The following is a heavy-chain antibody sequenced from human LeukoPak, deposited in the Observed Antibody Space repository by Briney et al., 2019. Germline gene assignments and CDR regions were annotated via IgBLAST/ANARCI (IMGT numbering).Heavy chain of an antibody. D-gene: IGHD3-22*01. CDR3: ARVLYYDSSGYYWGTPGDY. CDR2: INPSGGST. Sequence: ASVKVSCKASGYTFTSYYMHWVRQAPGQGLEWMGIINPSGGSTSYAQKFQGRVTMTRDTSTSTVYMGLSSLRSEDTAVYYCARVLYYDSSGYYWGTPGDYWGQGTLVTVSS. V-gene: IGHV1-46*01. CDR1: GYTFTSYY. J-gene: IGHJ4*02.